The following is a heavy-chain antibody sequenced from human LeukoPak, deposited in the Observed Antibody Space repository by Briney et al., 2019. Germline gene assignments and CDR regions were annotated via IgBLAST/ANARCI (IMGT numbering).Heavy chain of an antibody. CDR3: AKEELYYYGSGTYYTLAPFDY. D-gene: IGHD3-10*01. CDR2: ISDSGATT. V-gene: IGHV3-23*01. J-gene: IGHJ4*02. Sequence: QPGGSLRPSCEASGSIFSSYAMSWVRQAPGKWLEWVSFISDSGATTDYADSVKGRFIISRDNAKNTLSLQMNSLRAEDTAVYYCAKEELYYYGSGTYYTLAPFDYWGQGTLVTVSS. CDR1: GSIFSSYA.